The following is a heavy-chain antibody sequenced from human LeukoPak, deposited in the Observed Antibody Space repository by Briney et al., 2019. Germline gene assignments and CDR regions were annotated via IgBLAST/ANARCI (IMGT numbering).Heavy chain of an antibody. CDR1: GFTFTGYY. D-gene: IGHD3-22*01. V-gene: IGHV7-4-1*02. Sequence: ASVKVSCKTSGFTFTGYYIHWVRQAPGQGLEWMGWINTNTGNPTYAQGFTGRFVFSLDTSVSTAYLQISSLKAEDTAVYYCARGDKVITTDYWGQGTLVTVSS. CDR3: ARGDKVITTDY. J-gene: IGHJ4*02. CDR2: INTNTGNP.